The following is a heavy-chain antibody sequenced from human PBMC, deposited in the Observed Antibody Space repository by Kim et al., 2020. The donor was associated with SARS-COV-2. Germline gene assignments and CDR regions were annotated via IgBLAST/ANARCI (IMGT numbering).Heavy chain of an antibody. D-gene: IGHD2-15*01. CDR1: GGSISSSSYY. J-gene: IGHJ4*02. Sequence: SETLSLTCTVSGGSISSSSYYWGWIRQPPGKGLEWIGSIYYSGSTYYNPSLKSRVTISVDTSKNQFSLKLSSVTAADTAVYYCASRYRTNGGKGTFDYWGQGTLVTVSS. V-gene: IGHV4-39*01. CDR3: ASRYRTNGGKGTFDY. CDR2: IYYSGST.